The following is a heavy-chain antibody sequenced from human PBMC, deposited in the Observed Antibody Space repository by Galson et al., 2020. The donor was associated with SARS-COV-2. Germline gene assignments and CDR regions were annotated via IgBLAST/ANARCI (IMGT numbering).Heavy chain of an antibody. CDR1: GGSISSGGYY. D-gene: IGHD2-2*01. Sequence: SETLSLTCIVSGGSISSGGYYWSWIRQHPGMGLVWIVYIYYSGITYYNPSLKSRVTISVDTSKNQFSLKLSLVTAADTAVYYCARDRGGTYCSSTSCLDSTYNWFDPWGQGNLVSVSS. CDR3: ARDRGGTYCSSTSCLDSTYNWFDP. J-gene: IGHJ5*02. V-gene: IGHV4-31*03. CDR2: IYYSGIT.